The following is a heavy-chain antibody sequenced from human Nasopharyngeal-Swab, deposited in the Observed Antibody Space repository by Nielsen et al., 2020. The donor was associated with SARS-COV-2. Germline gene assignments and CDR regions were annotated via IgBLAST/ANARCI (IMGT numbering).Heavy chain of an antibody. CDR1: GFTFNIYA. CDR2: ISASGGST. Sequence: GGSLRLSCIASGFTFNIYAMAWVRRPPGRGLQWVSGISASGGSTYYTDSVKGRFAVSRDNSRNTRYLQMPSLRAEDTAVYYCAKDHTAVASTYEGSPNYFDYWGQGTLVTVSS. CDR3: AKDHTAVASTYEGSPNYFDY. D-gene: IGHD6-19*01. J-gene: IGHJ4*02. V-gene: IGHV3-23*01.